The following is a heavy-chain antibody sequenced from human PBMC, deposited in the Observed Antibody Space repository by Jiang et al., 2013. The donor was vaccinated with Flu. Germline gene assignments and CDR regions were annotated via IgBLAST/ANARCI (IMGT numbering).Heavy chain of an antibody. D-gene: IGHD3-10*01. CDR2: IYYSGST. Sequence: GLVKPSETLSLTCTVSGGSISSSSYYWGWIRQPPGKGLEWIGSIYYSGSTYYNPSLKSRVTISVDTSKNQFSLKLSSVTAADTAVYYCATHRGAGTIHYYYYGMDVWGQGTTVTVSS. CDR1: GGSISSSSYY. J-gene: IGHJ6*02. CDR3: ATHRGAGTIHYYYYGMDV. V-gene: IGHV4-39*01.